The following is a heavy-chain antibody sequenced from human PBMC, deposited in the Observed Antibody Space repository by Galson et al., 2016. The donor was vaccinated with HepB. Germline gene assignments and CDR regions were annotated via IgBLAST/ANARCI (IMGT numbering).Heavy chain of an antibody. J-gene: IGHJ3*02. CDR3: VSSFRDRSGYVWDFNI. Sequence: SLRLSCAVSGFTFTFSLYGMHWVRQAAGKGLEWVGRARNKPKSYSTAYAASVKGRFTISRDDSKNSLYLQMSSLKTEDTAVYYCVSSFRDRSGYVWDFNIWGHGTMVTVSS. D-gene: IGHD3-22*01. CDR2: ARNKPKSYST. CDR1: GFTFTFSLYG. V-gene: IGHV3-72*01.